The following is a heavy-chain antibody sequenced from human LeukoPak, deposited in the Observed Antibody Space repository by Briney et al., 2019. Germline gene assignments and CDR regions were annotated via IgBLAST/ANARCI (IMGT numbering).Heavy chain of an antibody. V-gene: IGHV3-15*01. D-gene: IGHD3-10*01. CDR1: IFTYSNVW. CDR3: SSLYGSGNYY. CDR2: IKTKTADETP. Sequence: GGCLSLACAVSIFTYSNVWMSWVRQAPGRGREWVGQIKTKTADETPDSAATVKGRSNTPRDESKMTLCRQMDGLTTEDTSIDYCSSLYGSGNYYWGQGTLVTVSP. J-gene: IGHJ4*02.